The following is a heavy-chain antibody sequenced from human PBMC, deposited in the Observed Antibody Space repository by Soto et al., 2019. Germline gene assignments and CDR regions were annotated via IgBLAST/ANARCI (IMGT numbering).Heavy chain of an antibody. J-gene: IGHJ4*02. V-gene: IGHV5-51*01. D-gene: IGHD1-26*01. Sequence: GESLKISCKGSGYSFTKYWIRWVRHMPGKSLEWMGIIYPVDSDTRYSPSFQGQFTISADRSINTAYLHWSSLTASDNAIYYCAITYSGTYRPPYYFDLWGQGSLGPVSS. CDR2: IYPVDSDT. CDR3: AITYSGTYRPPYYFDL. CDR1: GYSFTKYW.